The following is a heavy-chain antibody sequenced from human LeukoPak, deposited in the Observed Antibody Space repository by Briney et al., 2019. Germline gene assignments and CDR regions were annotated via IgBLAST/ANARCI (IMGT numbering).Heavy chain of an antibody. D-gene: IGHD3-3*01. CDR3: AKAPYYDFWSGYYMDV. J-gene: IGHJ6*03. CDR2: ISGSGGST. Sequence: PGGSLRLSCAASGFYAMSWVRQAPGKGLEWVSVISGSGGSTYYADSVKGRFTISRDNSKNTLYLQMNSLRAEDTAVYYCAKAPYYDFWSGYYMDVWGKGTTVTVSS. CDR1: GFYA. V-gene: IGHV3-23*01.